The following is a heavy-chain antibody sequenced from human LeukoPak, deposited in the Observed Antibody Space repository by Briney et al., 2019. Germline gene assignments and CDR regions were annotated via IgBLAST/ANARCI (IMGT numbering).Heavy chain of an antibody. D-gene: IGHD1-26*01. V-gene: IGHV4-31*03. J-gene: IGHJ5*02. CDR3: ARRSGSYYWFDP. CDR1: SGSISSGGYY. Sequence: PSQTLSLTCTVSSGSISSGGYYWSWIRQHPGKGLEWIGYIYYSGSTYYNPSLKSRVTISVDTSKNQFSLKLSSVTAADTAVYYCARRSGSYYWFDPWGQGTLVTVSS. CDR2: IYYSGST.